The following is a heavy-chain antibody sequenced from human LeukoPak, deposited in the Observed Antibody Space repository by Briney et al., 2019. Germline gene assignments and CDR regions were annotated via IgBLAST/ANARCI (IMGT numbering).Heavy chain of an antibody. CDR3: ARRSSGWYYFDH. CDR1: GGSISPYY. CDR2: IYYSGST. D-gene: IGHD6-19*01. Sequence: PSETLSLTCTVSGGSISPYYWSWIRQPPGKGLEWIGYIYYSGSTNYNPSLKSRVTISVDTSKNQFSLKLSSVTAADTAVYYCARRSSGWYYFDHWGQGTLVTVSS. J-gene: IGHJ4*02. V-gene: IGHV4-59*01.